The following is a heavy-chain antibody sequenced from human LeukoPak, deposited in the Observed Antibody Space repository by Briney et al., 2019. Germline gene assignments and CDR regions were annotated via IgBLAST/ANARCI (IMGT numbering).Heavy chain of an antibody. CDR3: ARDLRGYSYGHWYFDL. V-gene: IGHV3-21*04. CDR1: GFTFSTYT. D-gene: IGHD5-18*01. CDR2: VSDSRDV. Sequence: GGSLRLSCAASGFTFSTYTMNWVRQAPGKGLEWVSTVSDSRDVHYSDSVKGRFTISRDNAKNSLYLQMNSLRAEDMALYYCARDLRGYSYGHWYFDLWGRGTLVTVSS. J-gene: IGHJ2*01.